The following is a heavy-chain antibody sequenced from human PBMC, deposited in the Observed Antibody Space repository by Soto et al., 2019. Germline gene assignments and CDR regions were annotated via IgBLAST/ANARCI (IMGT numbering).Heavy chain of an antibody. J-gene: IGHJ5*02. CDR2: MNPNSGNT. CDR3: ARGVTTVTTSWFDP. V-gene: IGHV1-8*01. D-gene: IGHD4-17*01. Sequence: QVQLVQSGAEVKKPGASVKVSCKASGYTFTSYDINWVRQATEQGLEWMGWMNPNSGNTGYAQKFQGRVTMTRNTSISTAYMELSSLRSEDTAVYYCARGVTTVTTSWFDPWGQGTLVTVSS. CDR1: GYTFTSYD.